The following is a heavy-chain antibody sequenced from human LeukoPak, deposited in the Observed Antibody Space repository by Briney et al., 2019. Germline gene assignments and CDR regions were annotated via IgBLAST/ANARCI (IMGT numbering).Heavy chain of an antibody. J-gene: IGHJ4*02. D-gene: IGHD6-19*01. V-gene: IGHV6-1*01. Sequence: SQTLSLTCVVSGDSVSSKNGAWNWIRQSPSRGLEWRGRAYYRSKWYNDYAESMEGRMTISQDTSKNQYSLHLNSVTPDDTAVYYCARDFGTTGWHTFDYWGQGTLVTVSS. CDR1: GDSVSSKNGA. CDR3: ARDFGTTGWHTFDY. CDR2: AYYRSKWYN.